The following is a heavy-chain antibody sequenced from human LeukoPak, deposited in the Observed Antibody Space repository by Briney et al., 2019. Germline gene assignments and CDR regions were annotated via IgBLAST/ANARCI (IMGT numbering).Heavy chain of an antibody. J-gene: IGHJ4*02. D-gene: IGHD2-15*01. Sequence: GRSLRLSCAVSGITFRNYGMHWVRQAPGKGLEWVSSISSSSSYIHYADSVKGRFTISRDNAKNSLYLQMSSLRAEDTAVYYCARGYCSGGNCYSTDYWGQGTLVTVSS. V-gene: IGHV3-21*01. CDR2: ISSSSSYI. CDR3: ARGYCSGGNCYSTDY. CDR1: GITFRNYG.